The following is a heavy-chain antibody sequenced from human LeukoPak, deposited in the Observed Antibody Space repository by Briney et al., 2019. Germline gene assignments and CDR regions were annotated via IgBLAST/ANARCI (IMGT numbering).Heavy chain of an antibody. J-gene: IGHJ4*02. V-gene: IGHV3-15*01. CDR1: GFTFSNAW. CDR3: TTRISSVTFGDY. D-gene: IGHD2/OR15-2a*01. CDR2: IKSKTDGGTT. Sequence: GGSLRLSCAASGFTFSNAWMTWVRQAPGKGLEWVGHIKSKTDGGTTDYAATVKVRFTISRDDSKNTLYLQMNSLTTEDTAVYYCTTRISSVTFGDYWGQGALVTVSS.